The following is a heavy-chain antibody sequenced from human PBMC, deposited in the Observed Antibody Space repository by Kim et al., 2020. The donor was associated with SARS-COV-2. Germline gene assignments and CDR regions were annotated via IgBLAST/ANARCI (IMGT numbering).Heavy chain of an antibody. CDR3: ATDRISRELLEENYYYYGMDV. Sequence: ASVKVSCKVSGYTLTELSMHWVRQAPGKGLEWMGGFDPEDGETIYAQKFQGRVTMTEDTSTDTAYMELSSLRSEDTAVYYCATDRISRELLEENYYYYGMDVWGQGTTVTVSS. CDR2: FDPEDGET. D-gene: IGHD1-26*01. V-gene: IGHV1-24*01. J-gene: IGHJ6*02. CDR1: GYTLTELS.